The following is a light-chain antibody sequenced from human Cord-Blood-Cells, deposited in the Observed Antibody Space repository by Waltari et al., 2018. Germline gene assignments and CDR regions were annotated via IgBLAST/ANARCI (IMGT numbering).Light chain of an antibody. J-gene: IGKJ2*01. CDR2: XXS. CDR3: QXYNNWYT. CDR1: QSVSSN. V-gene: IGKV3-15*01. Sequence: EIVXTQSPATLXVSPGXRAXLPCRASQSVSSNLTWYQXXXGXAPRLLIYXXSTRAXGIPAXFSGSGXGTEXTLTISXXXXXDFAXYYCQXYNNWYTFGXGTKLXIK.